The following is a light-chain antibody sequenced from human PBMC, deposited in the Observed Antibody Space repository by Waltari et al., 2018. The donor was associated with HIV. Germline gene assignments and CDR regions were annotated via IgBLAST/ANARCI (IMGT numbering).Light chain of an antibody. CDR3: YSTDRK. Sequence: SYELTQPPSVSVSPGQTARITCSGDASPTKFVYWYQQKAGEAPVLVILEDYKRPSGIPERVSGSSSGTVATLNIRGAQVDDEADDYCYSTDRKFGGGTKLTVL. CDR2: EDY. CDR1: ASPTKF. V-gene: IGLV3-10*01. J-gene: IGLJ2*01.